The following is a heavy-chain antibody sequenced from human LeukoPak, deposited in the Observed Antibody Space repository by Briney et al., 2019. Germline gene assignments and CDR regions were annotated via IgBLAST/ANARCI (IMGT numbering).Heavy chain of an antibody. V-gene: IGHV4-59*08. J-gene: IGHJ2*01. CDR1: GDSISTYY. CDR2: IYYTGST. Sequence: PSETLSLTCTISGDSISTYYWSWIRQPPGKGLEWIGYIYYTGSTYYNPSLKSRVTFSVDTSKNHFSLNLISVTAAGTAVYYCARREDFWYFDLWGRGTLVTVSS. CDR3: ARREDFWYFDL.